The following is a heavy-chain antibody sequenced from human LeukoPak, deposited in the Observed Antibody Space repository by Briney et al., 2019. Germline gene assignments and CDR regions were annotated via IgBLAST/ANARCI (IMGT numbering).Heavy chain of an antibody. D-gene: IGHD5-24*01. CDR2: ISYDGSNK. V-gene: IGHV3-30-3*01. J-gene: IGHJ4*02. Sequence: GGSLRLSCAASGFTFSSYAMHWVRQAPGKGLEWVAVISYDGSNKYYADSVKGRFTISRDNSKNSLYLQMNSLRVEDTAVYYCAKEGRSLQTYWGQGTLVTVSS. CDR3: AKEGRSLQTY. CDR1: GFTFSSYA.